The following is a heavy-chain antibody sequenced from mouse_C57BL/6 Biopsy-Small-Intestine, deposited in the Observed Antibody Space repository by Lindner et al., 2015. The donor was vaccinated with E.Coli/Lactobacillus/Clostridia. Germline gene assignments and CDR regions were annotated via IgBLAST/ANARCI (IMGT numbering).Heavy chain of an antibody. CDR1: RVHLYVTM. D-gene: IGHD1-1*01. Sequence: PVKVSCKASRVHLYVTMISAGCDRPLDKGLSGWDGSALTNGNTKYAQKLQGRVTMTTDTSTGTVYMELRSLRYDDTAVYYCARVGTTGSPYFGMDVWGQGTTVTVSS. CDR3: ARVGTTGSPYFGMDV. V-gene: IGHV1-84*02. CDR2: SALTNGNT. J-gene: IGHJ1*01.